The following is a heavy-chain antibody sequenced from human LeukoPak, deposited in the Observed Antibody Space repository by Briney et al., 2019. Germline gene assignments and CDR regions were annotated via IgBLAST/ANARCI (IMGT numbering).Heavy chain of an antibody. V-gene: IGHV4-59*08. D-gene: IGHD3-16*01. J-gene: IGHJ1*01. CDR1: GGSISSYY. CDR3: ARLGYDYAQY. Sequence: SETGSLTCTVSGGSISSYYWSWIRQPPGKGLEWIGYIYYSGSTINNPSLKSRVTISVDTSKNQFSLKLSSVTAADTAVYYCARLGYDYAQYWGQGTLVTVSS. CDR2: IYYSGST.